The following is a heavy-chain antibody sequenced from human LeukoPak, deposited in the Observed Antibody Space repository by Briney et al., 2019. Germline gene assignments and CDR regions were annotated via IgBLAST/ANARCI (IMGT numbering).Heavy chain of an antibody. CDR1: GFTFSSYG. D-gene: IGHD3-10*01. J-gene: IGHJ2*01. CDR3: AKGTYYYGSTESTGSWYFDL. CDR2: ISYDGSNK. Sequence: GRSLRLSCAASGFTFSSYGMHWVRQAPGKGLEWVAVISYDGSNKYYADSVKGRFTISRDNSKNTLYLQMNSLRAEDTAVYYCAKGTYYYGSTESTGSWYFDLWGRGTLVTVSS. V-gene: IGHV3-30*18.